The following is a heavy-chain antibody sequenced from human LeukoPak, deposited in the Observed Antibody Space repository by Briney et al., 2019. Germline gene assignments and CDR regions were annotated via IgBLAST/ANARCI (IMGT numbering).Heavy chain of an antibody. V-gene: IGHV1-8*01. CDR3: ASAGLSEGSSGYRPYYFDY. D-gene: IGHD3-22*01. Sequence: ASVKVSCKASRYTFTSYDINWVRRATGQGLEWMGWMNPNSGNKGYAQKFQGRVTMTWNTSISTAYMELSSLRSEDTAVYYCASAGLSEGSSGYRPYYFDYWGEGTLVTVSS. CDR1: RYTFTSYD. J-gene: IGHJ4*02. CDR2: MNPNSGNK.